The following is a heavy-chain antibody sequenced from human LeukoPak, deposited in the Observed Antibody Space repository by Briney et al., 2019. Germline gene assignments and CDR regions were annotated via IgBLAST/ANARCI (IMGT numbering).Heavy chain of an antibody. J-gene: IGHJ4*02. CDR1: GGSFSGNY. CDR3: ASASRGVQYYFDY. Sequence: SETLSLTCAVYGGSFSGNYWSWIRQPPGKGLEWIGEINHSGSTNYNPSLKSRVTISVDTSKNQFSLKLSSVTAADTAVYYCASASRGVQYYFDYWGQGTLVTVSS. V-gene: IGHV4-34*01. CDR2: INHSGST. D-gene: IGHD3-10*01.